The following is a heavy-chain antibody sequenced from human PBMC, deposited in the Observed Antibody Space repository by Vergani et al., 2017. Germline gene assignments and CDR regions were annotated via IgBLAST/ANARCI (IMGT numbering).Heavy chain of an antibody. CDR3: ARDGPGPNCSSTSCHYYYYYYMDV. J-gene: IGHJ6*03. D-gene: IGHD2-2*01. Sequence: QVQLVQSGAEVKKPGASVKVSCKASGYTFTGYYMHWVRRAPGQGLEWMGWINPNSGGTNYAQKFQGRVTMTRDTSISTAYMELSSLRSDDTTVYYCARDGPGPNCSSTSCHYYYYYYMDVWGKGTTVTVSS. CDR2: INPNSGGT. V-gene: IGHV1-2*02. CDR1: GYTFTGYY.